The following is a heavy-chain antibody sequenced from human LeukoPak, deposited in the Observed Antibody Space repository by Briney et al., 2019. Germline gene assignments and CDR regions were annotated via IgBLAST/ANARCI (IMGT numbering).Heavy chain of an antibody. CDR3: ATLTTVVTPSYFDY. D-gene: IGHD4-23*01. J-gene: IGHJ4*02. CDR1: GDSIRSYY. Sequence: SETLSLTCSVSGDSIRSYYWSWMRQPPGKGLEWIGYIYYSGSTDYNPSLKSRVTISLDTSKNHFSLKLSSVTAADTAVYYCATLTTVVTPSYFDYWGQGALVTVSS. CDR2: IYYSGST. V-gene: IGHV4-59*08.